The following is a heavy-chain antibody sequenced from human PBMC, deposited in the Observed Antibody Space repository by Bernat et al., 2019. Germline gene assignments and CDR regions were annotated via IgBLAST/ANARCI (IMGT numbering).Heavy chain of an antibody. Sequence: QVQLVQSGAEVKKPGASVKVSCKASGYTFTDYYMHWVRQAPGQGLEWMGWINPNSGDTKYAQIFQGWVTMTRDTSISTAYMELSRLTTDDTAVYYCATAARQGWGDCYFDYWGQGTLVTVSS. V-gene: IGHV1-2*04. CDR1: GYTFTDYY. J-gene: IGHJ4*02. D-gene: IGHD2-21*02. CDR3: ATAARQGWGDCYFDY. CDR2: INPNSGDT.